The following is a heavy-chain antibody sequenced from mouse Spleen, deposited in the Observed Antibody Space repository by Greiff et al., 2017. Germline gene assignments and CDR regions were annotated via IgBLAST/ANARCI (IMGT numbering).Heavy chain of an antibody. CDR1: GFAFSSYG. Sequence: EVKLVESGGGLVKPEGSLKLSCAASGFAFSSYGMAWVRQTPEKRLEWVATIINGGVSTYYPDNVKGRFTISRDNAKNTLYLQMSSLKSEDTAMYYCTRQDGYYDYFDYWGQGTTLTVSS. V-gene: IGHV5-12-1*01. D-gene: IGHD2-3*01. CDR2: IINGGVST. CDR3: TRQDGYYDYFDY. J-gene: IGHJ2*01.